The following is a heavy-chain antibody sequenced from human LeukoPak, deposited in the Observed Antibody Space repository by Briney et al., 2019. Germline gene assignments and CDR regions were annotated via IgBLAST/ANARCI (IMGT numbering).Heavy chain of an antibody. J-gene: IGHJ4*02. Sequence: ASVKVSFKASGYTFTGYYMHWVRQAPGQGLEWMGWINPNSGGTNYAQKFQGRVTMTRDTSISTAYMELSRLRSDDTAVYYCARGLRYFDWLLSHYFDYWGQGTLVTVSS. V-gene: IGHV1-2*02. CDR2: INPNSGGT. CDR1: GYTFTGYY. CDR3: ARGLRYFDWLLSHYFDY. D-gene: IGHD3-9*01.